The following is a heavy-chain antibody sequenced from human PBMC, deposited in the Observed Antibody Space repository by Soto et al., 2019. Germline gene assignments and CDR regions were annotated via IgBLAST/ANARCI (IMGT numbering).Heavy chain of an antibody. CDR2: IYYSGST. V-gene: IGHV4-39*01. J-gene: IGHJ6*02. Sequence: SETLSLTCTVSGGAISSSSYYWGWIRQPPGKGLEWIGSIYYSGSTYCNPSLRSRFTISVDTSNNQFSLKLSSLTAADTAVYYCARRTYYFAMKVWGQGTTVTVSS. CDR3: ARRTYYFAMKV. CDR1: GGAISSSSYY. D-gene: IGHD1-7*01.